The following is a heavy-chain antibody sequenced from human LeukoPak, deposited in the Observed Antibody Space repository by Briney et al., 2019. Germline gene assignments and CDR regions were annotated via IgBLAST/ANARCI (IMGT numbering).Heavy chain of an antibody. Sequence: GASVKVSCKASGGTFSSYAISWVRQAPGQGLEWMGGIIPIFGTANYAQKFQGRVTITADESTSTAYMELSSLRSEDTAVYYCARGGLDCSSTSCYPNYYGMDVWGKGTMVTVSS. CDR1: GGTFSSYA. V-gene: IGHV1-69*13. CDR2: IIPIFGTA. D-gene: IGHD2-2*01. CDR3: ARGGLDCSSTSCYPNYYGMDV. J-gene: IGHJ6*04.